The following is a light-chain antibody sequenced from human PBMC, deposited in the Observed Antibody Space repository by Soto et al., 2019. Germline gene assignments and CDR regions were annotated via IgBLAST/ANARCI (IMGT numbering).Light chain of an antibody. J-gene: IGLJ3*02. CDR2: RNN. V-gene: IGLV1-47*01. CDR1: SSNIGSNY. CDR3: AAWDDSLRGWV. Sequence: QSVLTQPPSASGTPGQRVTISCSGSSSNIGSNYVYWYQQLPGTAPKLLIYRNNLRPSGVPDRFSGSKSGTSASLAISGLRSEDEADYYCAAWDDSLRGWVFGGGTKLTVL.